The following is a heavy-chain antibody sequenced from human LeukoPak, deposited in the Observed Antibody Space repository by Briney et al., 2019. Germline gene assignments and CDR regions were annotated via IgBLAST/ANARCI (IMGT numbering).Heavy chain of an antibody. V-gene: IGHV1-2*02. CDR1: GYTFTDYY. CDR3: ARGAYSGSYRSGY. Sequence: ASVKVSCKASGYTFTDYYIHWVRQAPGQGLEWMGWINPNSGGTNYAQKFQGRVTMTRDTSISTAYMELSRLRSDDTAVYYCARGAYSGSYRSGYWGQGTLVPGPS. D-gene: IGHD1-26*01. J-gene: IGHJ4*01. CDR2: INPNSGGT.